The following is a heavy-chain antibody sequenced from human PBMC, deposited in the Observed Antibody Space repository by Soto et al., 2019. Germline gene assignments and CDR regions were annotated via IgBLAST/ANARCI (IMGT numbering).Heavy chain of an antibody. J-gene: IGHJ4*02. D-gene: IGHD2-2*01. CDR1: GFTFSSYW. Sequence: EVQLVESGGGLVQPGGSLRLSCAASGFTFSSYWIHWVRQAPGKGLVWVSRINGDGSSTTYADSVKGRFTISRDNAKNTLYLQMTSLRAEDTAVYYCARVSREVVPAAIDYWGQGTLVTVSS. V-gene: IGHV3-74*01. CDR2: INGDGSST. CDR3: ARVSREVVPAAIDY.